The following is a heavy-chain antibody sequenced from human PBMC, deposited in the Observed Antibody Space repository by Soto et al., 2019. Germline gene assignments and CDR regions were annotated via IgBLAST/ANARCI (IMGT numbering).Heavy chain of an antibody. Sequence: GGSLRLSCAASGFTFSNAWMSWVRQAPGKGLEWVGRIKSKTDGGTTDYAAPVKGRFTISRDDSKNTLYLQMNSLKTEDTAVYYCTTDRIMYYYDSSGYYYYYYGMDVWGQGTTVTVSS. CDR3: TTDRIMYYYDSSGYYYYYYGMDV. V-gene: IGHV3-15*01. CDR2: IKSKTDGGTT. CDR1: GFTFSNAW. D-gene: IGHD3-22*01. J-gene: IGHJ6*02.